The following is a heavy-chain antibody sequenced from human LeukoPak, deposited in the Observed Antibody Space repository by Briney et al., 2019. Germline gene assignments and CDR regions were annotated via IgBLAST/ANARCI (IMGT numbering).Heavy chain of an antibody. D-gene: IGHD1-26*01. CDR2: MNPNSGNT. V-gene: IGHV1-8*01. CDR1: GYTFTSYD. CDR3: ARSGGSQPSNNWFDP. J-gene: IGHJ5*02. Sequence: ASVKVSCKASGYTFTSYDINWVRQATGQGLEWMGWMNPNSGNTGYAQKFQGRVTITRDTSASTAYMELSSLRSEDTALYYCARSGGSQPSNNWFDPWGQGTLVTVSS.